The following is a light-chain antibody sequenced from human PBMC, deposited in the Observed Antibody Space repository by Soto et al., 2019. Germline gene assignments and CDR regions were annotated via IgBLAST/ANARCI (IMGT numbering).Light chain of an antibody. CDR2: DAS. J-gene: IGKJ4*01. Sequence: DIQMTQSPSTLSASVGDRVTITCRASQSISSWLAWYQQKPGKAPKLLIDDASSLESGVPSRFRGSGSGTEFTLTISSLQPDDCATYYCQQYNRYPLSFGGGTKVEIK. CDR1: QSISSW. V-gene: IGKV1-5*01. CDR3: QQYNRYPLS.